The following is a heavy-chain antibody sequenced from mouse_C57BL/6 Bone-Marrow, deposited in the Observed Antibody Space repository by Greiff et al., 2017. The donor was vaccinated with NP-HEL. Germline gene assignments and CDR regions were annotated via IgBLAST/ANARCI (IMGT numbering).Heavy chain of an antibody. J-gene: IGHJ3*01. D-gene: IGHD3-2*02. CDR3: AREGSSRYRLAY. CDR1: GYTFTDYN. V-gene: IGHV1-22*01. CDR2: INPNNGGT. Sequence: VQLKESGPELVKPGASVKMSCKASGYTFTDYNMHWVKQSHGKSLEWIGYINPNNGGTSYNQKFKGKATLTVNKSSSTAYMEIRSLTSEDSAVYYCAREGSSRYRLAYWGQGTLVTVSA.